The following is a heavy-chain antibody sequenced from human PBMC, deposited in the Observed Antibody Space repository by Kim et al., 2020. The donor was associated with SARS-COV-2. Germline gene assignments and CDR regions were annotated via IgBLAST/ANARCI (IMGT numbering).Heavy chain of an antibody. CDR3: ARGARDYIWGSYRYTQSHL. V-gene: IGHV3-48*02. CDR2: ISSSSSTI. Sequence: GGSLRLSCAASGFTFSSYSMNWVRQAPGKGLEWVSYISSSSSTIYYADSVKGRFTISRDNAKNSLYLQMNSLRDEDTAVYYCARGARDYIWGSYRYTQSHLWGQGTRVTVSS. D-gene: IGHD3-16*02. CDR1: GFTFSSYS. J-gene: IGHJ4*02.